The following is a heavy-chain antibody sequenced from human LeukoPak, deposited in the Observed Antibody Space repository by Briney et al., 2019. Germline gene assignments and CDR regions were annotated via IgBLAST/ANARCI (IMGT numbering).Heavy chain of an antibody. J-gene: IGHJ4*02. CDR1: GFTLSRYA. CDR3: ARLGRTTVTPVDY. D-gene: IGHD4-17*01. Sequence: GGSLRLTCAASGFTLSRYAMHWVRQAPGKGLEWVAIISYEGRNKYYADAVKGRFTNPRDNSKKTLNMQMNRQREEDRHVYYCARLGRTTVTPVDYWGQGSLVSVSS. CDR2: ISYEGRNK. V-gene: IGHV3-30*04.